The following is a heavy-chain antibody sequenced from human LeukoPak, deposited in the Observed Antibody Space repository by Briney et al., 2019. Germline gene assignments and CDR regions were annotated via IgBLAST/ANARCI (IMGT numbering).Heavy chain of an antibody. J-gene: IGHJ4*02. CDR2: INPSSGST. V-gene: IGHV1-46*01. Sequence: GASVKVSCKASGYTFTSFYMHWVRQAPGQGLEWMGIINPSSGSTSYAQKFQGRVTMTRDTSTSTVYMELSSLRSEDTAVYYCARGIQLWFPFESWGQGTLVTVSS. CDR1: GYTFTSFY. CDR3: ARGIQLWFPFES. D-gene: IGHD5-18*01.